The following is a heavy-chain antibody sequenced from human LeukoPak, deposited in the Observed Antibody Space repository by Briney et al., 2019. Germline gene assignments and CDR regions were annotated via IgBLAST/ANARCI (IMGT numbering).Heavy chain of an antibody. Sequence: PSETLSLTCAVYGGSFSGYYWSWTRQPPGKGLEWIGEINHSGSTNYNPSLKSRVTISVDTSKNQFSLKLSSVTAADTAVYYCARIAAAPTHWFDPWGQGTLVTVSS. CDR2: INHSGST. V-gene: IGHV4-34*01. J-gene: IGHJ5*02. D-gene: IGHD6-13*01. CDR3: ARIAAAPTHWFDP. CDR1: GGSFSGYY.